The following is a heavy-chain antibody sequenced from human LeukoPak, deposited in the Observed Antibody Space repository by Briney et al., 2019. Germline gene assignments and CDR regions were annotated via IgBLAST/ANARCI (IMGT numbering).Heavy chain of an antibody. V-gene: IGHV3-9*01. CDR2: ISWNSGSL. CDR3: AKGCSSTSCPDGHYYGMDV. J-gene: IGHJ6*02. CDR1: EFTFSSYW. Sequence: GGSLRLSCAASEFTFSSYWMSWVRQAPGKGLEWVSDISWNSGSLGYADSVKGRFTISRDNAKNSLYLEMNSLRTEDTALYYCAKGCSSTSCPDGHYYGMDVWGQGTTVIVSS. D-gene: IGHD2-2*01.